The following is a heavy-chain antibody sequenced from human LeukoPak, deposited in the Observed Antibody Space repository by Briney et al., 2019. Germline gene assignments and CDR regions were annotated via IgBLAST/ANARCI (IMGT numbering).Heavy chain of an antibody. CDR1: GYTFTSYG. CDR3: ARDEGDYGDYGVLFDY. J-gene: IGHJ4*02. CDR2: ISAYNGNT. Sequence: GASVTVSCTASGYTFTSYGISWVRQAPGQGLEWMGWISAYNGNTNYAQKLQGRVTMTTDTSTSTAYMELRSLRSDDTAVYYCARDEGDYGDYGVLFDYWGQGTLVTVSS. V-gene: IGHV1-18*01. D-gene: IGHD4-17*01.